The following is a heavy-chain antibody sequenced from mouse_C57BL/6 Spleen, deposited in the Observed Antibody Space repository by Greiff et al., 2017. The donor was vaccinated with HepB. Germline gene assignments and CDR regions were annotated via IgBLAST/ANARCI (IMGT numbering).Heavy chain of an antibody. CDR2: ISSGSSTI. J-gene: IGHJ1*03. Sequence: DVMLVESGGGLVKPGGSLKLSCAASGFTFSDYGMHWVRQAPEKGLEWVAYISSGSSTIYYADTVKGRFTISRDNAKNTLFLQMTSLRSEDTAMYYCARKRLWYFDVWGTGTTVTVSS. CDR1: GFTFSDYG. CDR3: ARKRLWYFDV. V-gene: IGHV5-17*01.